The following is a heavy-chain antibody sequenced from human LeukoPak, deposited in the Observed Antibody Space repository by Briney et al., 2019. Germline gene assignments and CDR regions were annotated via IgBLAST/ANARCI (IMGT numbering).Heavy chain of an antibody. V-gene: IGHV5-51*01. CDR2: IYPGDSDT. CDR1: GYSFTSYW. J-gene: IGHJ4*02. D-gene: IGHD2-15*01. Sequence: HGESLKISYKASGYSFTSYWIGWVRQMPGKGQEWMGIIYPGDSDTRYSPSFQGQVTISADKSISTAYLQWSSLKASDTAMYYCARQSYLGYCSGGSCYLGDYWGQGTLVTVSS. CDR3: ARQSYLGYCSGGSCYLGDY.